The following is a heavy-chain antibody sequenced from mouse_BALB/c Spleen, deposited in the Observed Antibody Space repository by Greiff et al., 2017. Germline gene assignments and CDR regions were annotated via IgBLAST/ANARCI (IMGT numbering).Heavy chain of an antibody. Sequence: VKLQESGPGLVAPSQSLSITCTVSGFSLTSYGVHWVRQPPGKGLEWLGVIWAGGSTNYNSALMSRLSISKDNSKSQVFLKMNSLQTDDTAMYYCAREEYYGYYYAMDYWGQGTSVTVSS. CDR2: IWAGGST. D-gene: IGHD1-1*01. CDR3: AREEYYGYYYAMDY. CDR1: GFSLTSYG. J-gene: IGHJ4*01. V-gene: IGHV2-9*02.